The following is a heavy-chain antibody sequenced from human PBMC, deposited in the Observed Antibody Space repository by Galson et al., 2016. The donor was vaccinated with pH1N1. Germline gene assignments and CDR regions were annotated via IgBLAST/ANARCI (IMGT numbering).Heavy chain of an antibody. Sequence: SLRLSCAASGFTFSSHGMHWVRQAPGKGLEWVAVIWYDGSNKYYADSVKGRFTISRDNSKNTLYLQMNSLRAEDTAVYYCARGDFVVGEGWYNGFDVWGQGTTVTVSS. CDR3: ARGDFVVGEGWYNGFDV. V-gene: IGHV3-33*01. D-gene: IGHD2-15*01. CDR2: IWYDGSNK. J-gene: IGHJ6*02. CDR1: GFTFSSHG.